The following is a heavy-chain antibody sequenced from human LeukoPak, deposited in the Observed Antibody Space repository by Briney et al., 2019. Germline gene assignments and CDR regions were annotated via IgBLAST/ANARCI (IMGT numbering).Heavy chain of an antibody. V-gene: IGHV3-23*01. D-gene: IGHD3-22*01. Sequence: GTLSLTCAVSGDSISSSTWWNWVRQAPGKGLDWVSGISGSGANTYYADSVRGCFTISRDNSKNTLYLQMSSLRAEDTAVYYCAKYYDSSVFPPLDPWGQGTRVTVSS. CDR1: GDSISSST. J-gene: IGHJ5*02. CDR3: AKYYDSSVFPPLDP. CDR2: ISGSGANT.